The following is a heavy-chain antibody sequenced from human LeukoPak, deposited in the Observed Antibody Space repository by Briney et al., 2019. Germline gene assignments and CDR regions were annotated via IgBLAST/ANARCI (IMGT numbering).Heavy chain of an antibody. D-gene: IGHD4-17*01. V-gene: IGHV1-69*05. CDR3: ARGALYYGVSPRYYYMDV. J-gene: IGHJ6*03. CDR1: GGTFSSYA. CDR2: IIPIFGTA. Sequence: SVKVSCKASGGTFSSYAISWVRQAPGQGLEWMGRIIPIFGTANYAQKFQGRVTITTDESTSTAYMELSSLRSEDTAVYYCARGALYYGVSPRYYYMDVWGKGTTVTASS.